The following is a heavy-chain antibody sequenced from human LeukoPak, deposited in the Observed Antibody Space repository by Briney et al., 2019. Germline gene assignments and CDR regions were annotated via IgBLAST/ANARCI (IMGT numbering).Heavy chain of an antibody. J-gene: IGHJ4*02. CDR1: GGTFSSYA. D-gene: IGHD2-2*01. V-gene: IGHV1-69*04. Sequence: SVKVSCKASGGTFSSYAISWVRQAPGQGLEWMGRIIPILGIANYAQKFQGRVTMTRDTSISTAYMELSRLRSDDTAVYYCAREGCSSTSCYPPDDYFDYWGQGTLVTVSS. CDR3: AREGCSSTSCYPPDDYFDY. CDR2: IIPILGIA.